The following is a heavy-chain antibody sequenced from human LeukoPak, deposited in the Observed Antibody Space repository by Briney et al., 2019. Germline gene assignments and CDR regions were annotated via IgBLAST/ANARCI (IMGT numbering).Heavy chain of an antibody. J-gene: IGHJ4*02. CDR3: ASGAGWESGY. Sequence: GGSLRLSCAVSGSTSSRNFMSWVRQTPEKGLEWVANIDQDGSEKNYVDSVKGRFTISRDNAKNSLFPQMNSLRAEDTAIYYCASGAGWESGYWGQGTLVTVSS. CDR1: GSTSSRNF. D-gene: IGHD1-26*01. CDR2: IDQDGSEK. V-gene: IGHV3-7*01.